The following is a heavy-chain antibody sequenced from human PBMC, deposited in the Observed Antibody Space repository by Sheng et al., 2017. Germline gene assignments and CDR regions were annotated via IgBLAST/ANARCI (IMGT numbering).Heavy chain of an antibody. V-gene: IGHV1-69*12. J-gene: IGHJ3*01. CDR3: ARIGTFDV. CDR2: IIPIYDTP. Sequence: QVQLVQSGAEVKKPGSSVKLSCKTSGDTFSTYAISWVRQAPGQGLEWMGGIIPIYDTPAYAQHFRGRATITADETTSTVYMELTGLTSGDTALYHCARIGTFDVWGRGTNGHRLF. CDR1: GDTFSTYA.